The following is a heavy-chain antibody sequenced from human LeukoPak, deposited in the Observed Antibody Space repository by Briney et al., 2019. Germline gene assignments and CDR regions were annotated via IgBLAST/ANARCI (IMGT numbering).Heavy chain of an antibody. CDR3: AKGELRGDFDY. D-gene: IGHD1-26*01. CDR1: GFTFSSYA. CDR2: ISGSGGST. V-gene: IGHV3-23*01. Sequence: GGSLRLSCAASGFTFSSYAMSWARKAPGKGLEWVSAISGSGGSTYYADSVKGRFTISRDNSKNTLYLQMNSLRAEDTAVYYCAKGELRGDFDYWGQGTLVTVSS. J-gene: IGHJ4*02.